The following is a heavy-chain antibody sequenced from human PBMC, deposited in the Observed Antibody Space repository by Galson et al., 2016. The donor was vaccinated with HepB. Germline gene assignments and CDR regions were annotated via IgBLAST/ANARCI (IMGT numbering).Heavy chain of an antibody. CDR2: IYSGGST. J-gene: IGHJ5*02. V-gene: IGHV3-66*01. CDR1: GFTVSNNY. CDR3: ARNRHCSGGSCYGA. D-gene: IGHD2-15*01. Sequence: SCAASGFTVSNNYMRWVRQAPGQGLEWVSLIYSGGSTYYADSVKGRFTISRDSSKNTLYLQMNSLRAEDTAVYYCARNRHCSGGSCYGAWGQGTLVTVSS.